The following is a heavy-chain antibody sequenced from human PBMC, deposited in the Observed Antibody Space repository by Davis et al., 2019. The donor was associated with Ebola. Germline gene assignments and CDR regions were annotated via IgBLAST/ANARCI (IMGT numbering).Heavy chain of an antibody. CDR3: ARGWQQYDY. J-gene: IGHJ4*02. CDR1: GFTFSSYE. Sequence: GGSLRLSCAASGFTFSSYEMNWVRQAPGKGLEWVSYISSSGSTIYYADSVKGRFTISRDNSKNTLYLQMNSLRAEDTAVYYCARGWQQYDYWGQGTLVTVSS. V-gene: IGHV3-48*03. D-gene: IGHD6-13*01. CDR2: ISSSGSTI.